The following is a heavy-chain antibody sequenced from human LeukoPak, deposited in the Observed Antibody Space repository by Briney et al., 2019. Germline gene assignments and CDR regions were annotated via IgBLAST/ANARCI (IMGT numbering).Heavy chain of an antibody. V-gene: IGHV4-34*01. Sequence: PSETLSLTCAVYGGSFSGYYWSWIRQPPGKGLEWIGEINHSGSTNYNPSLKSRVTISVDTSKNQFSLKLSSVTAADTAIYYCARRYQLLYAYYYGMDVWGQGTTVTVS. D-gene: IGHD2-2*02. CDR3: ARRYQLLYAYYYGMDV. J-gene: IGHJ6*02. CDR1: GGSFSGYY. CDR2: INHSGST.